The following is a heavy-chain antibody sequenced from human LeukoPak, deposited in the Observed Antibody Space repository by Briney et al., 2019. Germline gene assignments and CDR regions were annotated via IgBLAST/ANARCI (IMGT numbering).Heavy chain of an antibody. D-gene: IGHD1-1*01. Sequence: TSSETLSLTCTVSGGSISSGGYYWSWIRQHPGKGLEWIGYIHYSGSTYYNPSLKSRVTISLDTSKNQISLKLNSVTAADTAVYYCARQIPGLTTGSYFDHWGQGILLTVSS. J-gene: IGHJ4*02. CDR3: ARQIPGLTTGSYFDH. V-gene: IGHV4-31*03. CDR1: GGSISSGGYY. CDR2: IHYSGST.